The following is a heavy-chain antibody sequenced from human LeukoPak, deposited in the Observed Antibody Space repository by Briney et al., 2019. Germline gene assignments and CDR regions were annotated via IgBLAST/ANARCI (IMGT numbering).Heavy chain of an antibody. CDR3: ARQNAYYYDSSGYYSDY. J-gene: IGHJ4*02. CDR2: IYPGDSDT. V-gene: IGHV5-51*01. CDR1: GYSFTSYW. D-gene: IGHD3-22*01. Sequence: GESLKISCKGSGYSFTSYWIGWVRQMPGKGLEWMGIIYPGDSDTRYSPSFQSQVTISADKSISTAYLQWSSLKASDTAMYYCARQNAYYYDSSGYYSDYWGQGTLVTVSS.